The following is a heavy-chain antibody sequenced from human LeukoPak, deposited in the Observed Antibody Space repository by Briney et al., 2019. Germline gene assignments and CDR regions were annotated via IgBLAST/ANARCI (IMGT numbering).Heavy chain of an antibody. CDR2: IYYSGST. J-gene: IGHJ4*02. CDR1: GGSISSGGYY. Sequence: PSETLSLTCAVSGGSISSGGYYWSWIRQPPGKGLEWIGYIYYSGSTNYNPSLKSRVTISVDTSKNQFSLKLSSVTAADTAVYYCAREAAAGYYFDYWGQGTLVTVSS. CDR3: AREAAAGYYFDY. V-gene: IGHV4-61*08. D-gene: IGHD6-13*01.